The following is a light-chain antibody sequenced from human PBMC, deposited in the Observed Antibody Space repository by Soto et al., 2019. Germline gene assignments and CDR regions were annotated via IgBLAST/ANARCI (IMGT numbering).Light chain of an antibody. J-gene: IGLJ1*01. V-gene: IGLV2-14*01. CDR1: SSDVGGHNY. CDR3: SSYTSSSTDV. Sequence: QSVLTQPASGSGTPGQSITISCTGTSSDVGGHNYVSWYQQHPGRAPKLMIYEVSNRPSGVSNRFSGSKSGNTASLTISGLQPEDEADYYCSSYTSSSTDVFGTATKVTVL. CDR2: EVS.